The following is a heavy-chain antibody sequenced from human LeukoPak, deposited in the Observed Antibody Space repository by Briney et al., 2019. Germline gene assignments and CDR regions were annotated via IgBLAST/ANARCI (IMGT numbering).Heavy chain of an antibody. D-gene: IGHD1-26*01. J-gene: IGHJ4*02. Sequence: ASVKVSCKASGYTFTGYYIHWVRQAPGQGLEWMGWIDPNSGDTKYVQKFQGRVTMTRDTSISTAYMELSRLRSDDTAVYYCARLYSGSREGSGDYWGQGTLVTVSS. CDR3: ARLYSGSREGSGDY. CDR1: GYTFTGYY. CDR2: IDPNSGDT. V-gene: IGHV1-2*02.